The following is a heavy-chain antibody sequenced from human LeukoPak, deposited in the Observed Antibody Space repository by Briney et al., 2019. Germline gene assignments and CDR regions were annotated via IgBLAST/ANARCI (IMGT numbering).Heavy chain of an antibody. CDR3: AKDSYYDYVWGSYRYTNQFDY. V-gene: IGHV3-23*01. CDR1: GFIFSSYS. CDR2: MSGSGGST. D-gene: IGHD3-16*02. J-gene: IGHJ4*02. Sequence: GGSLRLSCAASGFIFSSYSMNWVRQAPGKGLEWVSGMSGSGGSTYYADSVKGRFTIFRDNSKNTLYLQMNSLRAEDTAVYYRAKDSYYDYVWGSYRYTNQFDYWGQGTLVTVSS.